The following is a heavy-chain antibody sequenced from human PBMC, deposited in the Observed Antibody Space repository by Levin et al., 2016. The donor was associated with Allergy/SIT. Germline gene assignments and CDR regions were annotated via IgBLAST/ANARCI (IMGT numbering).Heavy chain of an antibody. V-gene: IGHV3-15*01. CDR2: IKSKSDGGTS. Sequence: VRQAPGKGLEWVGRIKSKSDGGTSDYAAPVKGRFTLSRDDSKNMVFLQMNSLKSEDTAVYFCATGSGAGTSWFDPWGQGTQVTVSS. CDR3: ATGSGAGTSWFDP. D-gene: IGHD1-1*01. J-gene: IGHJ5*02.